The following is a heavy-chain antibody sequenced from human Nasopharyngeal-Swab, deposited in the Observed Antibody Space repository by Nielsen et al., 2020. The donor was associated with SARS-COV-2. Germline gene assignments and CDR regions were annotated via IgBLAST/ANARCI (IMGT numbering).Heavy chain of an antibody. Sequence: ASVKVSCKASGYTFTSYAMNWVRQAPGQGLEWMGWINTNTGNPTYAQGFTGRSVFSLDTSVSTAYLQICSLKAEDIAVYYCAVHSSGWYLPSDYWGQGTLVTVSS. CDR2: INTNTGNP. CDR1: GYTFTSYA. D-gene: IGHD6-19*01. V-gene: IGHV7-4-1*01. CDR3: AVHSSGWYLPSDY. J-gene: IGHJ4*02.